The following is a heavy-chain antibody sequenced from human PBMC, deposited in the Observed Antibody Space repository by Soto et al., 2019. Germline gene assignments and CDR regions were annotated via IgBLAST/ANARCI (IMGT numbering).Heavy chain of an antibody. Sequence: ASVKVSCKGSGGTFSSYWIGWVRQMPGKGLEWMGIIYPGDSDTRYSPSFQGQVTISADKSISTAYLQWSSLKASDTAMYYCARVYYYDRAFDYWGQGTLVTVSS. J-gene: IGHJ4*02. D-gene: IGHD3-22*01. V-gene: IGHV5-51*01. CDR2: IYPGDSDT. CDR1: GGTFSSYW. CDR3: ARVYYYDRAFDY.